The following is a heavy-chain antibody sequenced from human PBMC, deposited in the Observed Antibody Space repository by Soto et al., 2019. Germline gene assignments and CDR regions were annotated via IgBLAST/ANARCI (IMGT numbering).Heavy chain of an antibody. D-gene: IGHD6-13*01. CDR3: ARYSSSWSQISASRESIDY. J-gene: IGHJ4*02. V-gene: IGHV4-31*03. Sequence: TLSLTCTVSGGSISSGGYYWSWIRQHPGKGLEWIGYIYYSGSTYYNPSLKSRVTISVDTSKNQFSLKLSSVTAADTAVYYCARYSSSWSQISASRESIDYWGQGTLVTVSS. CDR1: GGSISSGGYY. CDR2: IYYSGST.